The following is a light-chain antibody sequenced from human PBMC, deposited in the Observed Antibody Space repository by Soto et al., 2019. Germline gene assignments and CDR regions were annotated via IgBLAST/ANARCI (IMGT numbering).Light chain of an antibody. Sequence: DILLTQSPGTLSLSPGERATLPCRGSESVSRNLAWYQQKPGQAPRLLIYDASTRATGIPDRFSGGGSGTEFTLTISSLKSEDFVVYYCQQYNSWHTITFGHGTRLEIK. J-gene: IGKJ5*01. V-gene: IGKV3-15*01. CDR2: DAS. CDR1: ESVSRN. CDR3: QQYNSWHTIT.